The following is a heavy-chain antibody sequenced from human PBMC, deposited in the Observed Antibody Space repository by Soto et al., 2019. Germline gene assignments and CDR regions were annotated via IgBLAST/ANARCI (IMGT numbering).Heavy chain of an antibody. V-gene: IGHV3-23*01. CDR1: GFTFSNYA. J-gene: IGHJ4*02. D-gene: IGHD6-6*01. CDR2: ISSAVNT. CDR3: AKQVRDGTSSPYYFDY. Sequence: PGGSLRLSCAGSGFTFSNYAMSWVRQAPGKGLEGVSAISSAVNTYYADSVKGPFTISRDNSKNTLSLQMNSLRAEDTAVYYCAKQVRDGTSSPYYFDYWGQGTLVTGSS.